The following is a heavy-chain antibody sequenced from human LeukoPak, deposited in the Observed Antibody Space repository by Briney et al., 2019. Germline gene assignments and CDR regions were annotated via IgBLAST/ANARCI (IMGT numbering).Heavy chain of an antibody. D-gene: IGHD3-16*01. J-gene: IGHJ6*02. Sequence: GGSLRLSCAASGFTFSSYWMTWVRQAPGKGLEWVASIKGDGSTKFYVDSLKGRFTISRDNAKNSLYLQMNGLRGEDTALYYCARWVITPYYGMDVWGQGTTVTVSS. V-gene: IGHV3-7*05. CDR3: ARWVITPYYGMDV. CDR2: IKGDGSTK. CDR1: GFTFSSYW.